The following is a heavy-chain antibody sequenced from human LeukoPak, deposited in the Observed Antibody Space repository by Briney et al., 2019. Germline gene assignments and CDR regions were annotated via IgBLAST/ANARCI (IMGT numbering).Heavy chain of an antibody. V-gene: IGHV3-23*01. CDR3: ATTYYYDSSGYYYGY. CDR1: GFTFSSYG. CDR2: IRGSGGST. J-gene: IGHJ4*02. D-gene: IGHD3-22*01. Sequence: GGSLRLSCAASGFTFSSYGMSWVRQAPGKGLEWVSAIRGSGGSTYYADSVKGRFTISRDNSKNTLYLQMNRLRAEDTAVYYCATTYYYDSSGYYYGYWGQGTLVSVSS.